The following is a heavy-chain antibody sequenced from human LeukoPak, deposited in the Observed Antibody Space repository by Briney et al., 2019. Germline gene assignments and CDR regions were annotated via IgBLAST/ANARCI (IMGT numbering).Heavy chain of an antibody. J-gene: IGHJ5*02. D-gene: IGHD3-22*01. V-gene: IGHV4-31*03. CDR1: GGSISSGGYY. Sequence: PSQTLSLTCTVSGGSISSGGYYWSWIRQHPGKGLEWIGYIYYSGSTYYNPSLKSRVTISVDTSKNQFSPKLSSVTAADTAVYYGARRYSYDSSGYFWFDPWGQGTLVTVSS. CDR3: ARRYSYDSSGYFWFDP. CDR2: IYYSGST.